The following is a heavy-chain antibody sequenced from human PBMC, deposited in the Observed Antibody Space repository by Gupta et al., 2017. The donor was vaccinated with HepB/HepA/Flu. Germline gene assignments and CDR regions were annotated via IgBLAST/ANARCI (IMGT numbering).Heavy chain of an antibody. CDR1: GFTFSTYA. J-gene: IGHJ3*02. Sequence: ELQLLESGGGLVQPGGSLRLSCAASGFTFSTYAMNWVGQVPGKGLEWVSGISDRGDRTYYADSVKGRFTISRDNSKNTLYLQLNSLRAEDTAIFYCAREGVGYYDSSGYYEAFDIWGLGTKVTVSS. CDR3: AREGVGYYDSSGYYEAFDI. D-gene: IGHD3-22*01. CDR2: ISDRGDRT. V-gene: IGHV3-23*01.